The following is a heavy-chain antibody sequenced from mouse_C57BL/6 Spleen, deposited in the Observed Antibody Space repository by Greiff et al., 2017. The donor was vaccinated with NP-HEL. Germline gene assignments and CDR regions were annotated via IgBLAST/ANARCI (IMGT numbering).Heavy chain of an antibody. CDR2: ILPGSGST. V-gene: IGHV1-9*01. D-gene: IGHD1-1*01. CDR3: ARLITTVVATNFDY. J-gene: IGHJ2*01. CDR1: GYTFTGYW. Sequence: QVQLQQSGAELLKPGASVKLSCKATGYTFTGYWIEWVKQRPGHGLEWIGEILPGSGSTNYNEKFKGKATFHADTSSNTAYMQLSSLTTEESAIYYCARLITTVVATNFDYWGQGTTLTVSS.